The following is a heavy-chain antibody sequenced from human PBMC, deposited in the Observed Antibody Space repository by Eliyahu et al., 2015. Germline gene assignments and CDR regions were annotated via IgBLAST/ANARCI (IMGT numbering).Heavy chain of an antibody. J-gene: IGHJ6*02. Sequence: QVQLVESGGGVVQPGRSLRLSCAASGFTFSSYGMHXVRQAPGKGLEWVAVIWYDGSNKYYADSVKGRFTISRDNSKNTLYLQMNSLRAEDTAVYYCARTYYYDSSGYYHFNYYYYYGMDVWGQGTTVTVSS. D-gene: IGHD3-22*01. CDR2: IWYDGSNK. V-gene: IGHV3-33*01. CDR1: GFTFSSYG. CDR3: ARTYYYDSSGYYHFNYYYYYGMDV.